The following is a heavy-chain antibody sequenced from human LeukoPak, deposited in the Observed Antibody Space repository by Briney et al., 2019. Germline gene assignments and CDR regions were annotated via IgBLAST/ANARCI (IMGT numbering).Heavy chain of an antibody. D-gene: IGHD4-17*01. V-gene: IGHV3-7*01. CDR3: ARDRYGDYPTFDY. CDR2: IKQDGSEK. J-gene: IGHJ4*02. CDR1: GFTFSSYW. Sequence: GGSLRLSCAASGFTFSSYWMSWVRQAPGKGLEWVANIKQDGSEKYYVDSVKGRFTISRDNAKNSLYLQMNSLRAEDTAVYYCARDRYGDYPTFDYWGQGTLVTVSS.